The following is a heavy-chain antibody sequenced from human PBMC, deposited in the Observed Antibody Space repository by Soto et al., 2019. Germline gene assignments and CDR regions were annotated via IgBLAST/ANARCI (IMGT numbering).Heavy chain of an antibody. CDR1: GFTFSSYG. CDR3: AKDPDPLGYYFDY. Sequence: GGSLRLSCAASGFTFSSYGMHWVRQAPGKGLEWVAVISYDGSNKYYADSVKGRFTISRDNSKNTLYLQMNSLRAEDTAVYYCAKDPDPLGYYFDYWGQGTLVTVSS. V-gene: IGHV3-30*18. D-gene: IGHD6-13*01. CDR2: ISYDGSNK. J-gene: IGHJ4*02.